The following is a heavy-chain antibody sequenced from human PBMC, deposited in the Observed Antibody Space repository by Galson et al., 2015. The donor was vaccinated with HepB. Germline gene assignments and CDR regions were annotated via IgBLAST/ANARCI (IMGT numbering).Heavy chain of an antibody. CDR1: GGSISSNY. Sequence: SETLSLTCTVSGGSISSNYWSWIRQPPGKGLEWIGYISDSGTTDYSPSLRSRVTMSVDRSKKQFSLKLSSVTAADTAVYYCAGLCSSANCYLYAFDVWGQGTMVTVSS. J-gene: IGHJ3*01. D-gene: IGHD2-2*01. CDR3: AGLCSSANCYLYAFDV. V-gene: IGHV4-59*01. CDR2: ISDSGTT.